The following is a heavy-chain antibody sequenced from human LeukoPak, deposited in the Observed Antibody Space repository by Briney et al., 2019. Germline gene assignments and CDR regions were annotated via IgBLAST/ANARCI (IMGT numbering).Heavy chain of an antibody. J-gene: IGHJ4*02. CDR1: GFTFSNYW. CDR3: ARDYSGNYYKGFDY. CDR2: IKEDGSEK. V-gene: IGHV3-7*01. D-gene: IGHD1-26*01. Sequence: GGSLRLSCAASGFTFSNYWMGWVRQPPGKGLQWVANIKEDGSEKYYVDSVKGRFTISRDNSKNALYLQMNSLRAEDMAVYYCARDYSGNYYKGFDYWGQGTLVTVSS.